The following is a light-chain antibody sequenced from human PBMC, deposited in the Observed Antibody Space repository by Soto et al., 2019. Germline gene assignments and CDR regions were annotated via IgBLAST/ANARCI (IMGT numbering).Light chain of an antibody. CDR3: QHYNSYSEA. CDR1: QTISSW. V-gene: IGKV1-5*03. Sequence: DIQMTQSPFTLSGSVGGRVTITCRASQTISSWLAWYQQKPGKAPKLLIYKASTLKSGVPSRFSGSGSGTEFTLAISSLQPDDFATYYCQHYNSYSEAFGQGTKVDIK. CDR2: KAS. J-gene: IGKJ1*01.